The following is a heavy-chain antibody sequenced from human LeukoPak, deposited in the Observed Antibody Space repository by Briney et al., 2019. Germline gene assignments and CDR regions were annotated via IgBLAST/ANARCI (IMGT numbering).Heavy chain of an antibody. V-gene: IGHV4-59*08. CDR3: ARGRITMIVALLEAAFDI. CDR1: GGSISSYY. Sequence: SETLSLTCTVSGGSISSYYWSWIRQPPGKGLEWIGYIYYSGSTNYNPSLKSRVTISVDTSKNQFSLKLSSVTAADTAVYYCARGRITMIVALLEAAFDIWGQGTMVTVSS. J-gene: IGHJ3*02. D-gene: IGHD3-22*01. CDR2: IYYSGST.